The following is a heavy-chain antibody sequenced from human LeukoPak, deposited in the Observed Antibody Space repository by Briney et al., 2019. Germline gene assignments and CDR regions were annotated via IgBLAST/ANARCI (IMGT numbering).Heavy chain of an antibody. Sequence: SETLSLTCTVSGGSISSGSYYWSWIRQPAGKGLEWIGRIYTSGSTNYNPSLKSRVTISVDTSKNQFSLKLSSVTAADTAVYYCARDRVKEYHLLGYYYYYYMDVWGKGTTVTVSS. V-gene: IGHV4-61*02. CDR3: ARDRVKEYHLLGYYYYYYMDV. CDR1: GGSISSGSYY. D-gene: IGHD2-2*01. J-gene: IGHJ6*03. CDR2: IYTSGST.